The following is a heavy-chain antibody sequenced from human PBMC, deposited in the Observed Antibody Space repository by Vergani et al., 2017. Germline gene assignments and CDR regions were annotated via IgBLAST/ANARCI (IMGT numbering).Heavy chain of an antibody. V-gene: IGHV1-24*01. CDR3: ATDRGRYCSSTSCSNWFDP. D-gene: IGHD2-2*01. Sequence: VQLVQSGAEVKKTGASVKVSCKVSGYTLTELSMHWVRQAPGKGLEWMGGFDPEDGETIYAQKFQGRVTMTEDTSTDTAYMELSSLRSEDTAVYYCATDRGRYCSSTSCSNWFDPWGQGTLVTXSS. CDR1: GYTLTELS. CDR2: FDPEDGET. J-gene: IGHJ5*02.